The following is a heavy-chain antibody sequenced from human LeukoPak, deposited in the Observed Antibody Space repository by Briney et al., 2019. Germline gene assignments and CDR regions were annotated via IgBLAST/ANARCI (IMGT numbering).Heavy chain of an antibody. V-gene: IGHV3-30*04. CDR2: IPYDGSNK. D-gene: IGHD6-13*01. CDR1: GLTFSSYA. CDR3: VRGAYSSSWLNFDY. J-gene: IGHJ4*02. Sequence: PGRTLRLSCAASGLTFSSYAMHWVRQAPGKGLEWGALIPYDGSNKYYADSVKGRFTVSRDNSKNTLYLQMNSLRAEDTAVYYCVRGAYSSSWLNFDYWGQGTLVTVSS.